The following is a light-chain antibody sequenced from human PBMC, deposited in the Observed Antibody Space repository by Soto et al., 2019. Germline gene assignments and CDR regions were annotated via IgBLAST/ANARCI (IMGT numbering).Light chain of an antibody. Sequence: QSVLTQPPSASGTPGQRVTISCSGGSSNIGSNTVNWYHQLPGTAPKVLIYSNNQRPSGVPDRFSGSKSGTSASLAISGLQSEDEADYYCAAWDDSMNAYVLGTGTKVTVL. CDR1: SSNIGSNT. J-gene: IGLJ1*01. V-gene: IGLV1-44*01. CDR3: AAWDDSMNAYV. CDR2: SNN.